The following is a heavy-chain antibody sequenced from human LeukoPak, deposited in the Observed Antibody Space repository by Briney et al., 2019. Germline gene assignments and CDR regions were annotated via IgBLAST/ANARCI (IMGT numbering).Heavy chain of an antibody. J-gene: IGHJ4*02. D-gene: IGHD1-26*01. V-gene: IGHV3-21*01. Sequence: GGSLRLSCAASGFTFSSYSMNWVRQAPGKGLEWVSSISSSSSYIYYADSVKGRFTISRDNAKNSLYLQMNSLRAEDTAVYYCARPASYLDSGSYSPARVWYFDYWGQGTLVTVSS. CDR2: ISSSSSYI. CDR1: GFTFSSYS. CDR3: ARPASYLDSGSYSPARVWYFDY.